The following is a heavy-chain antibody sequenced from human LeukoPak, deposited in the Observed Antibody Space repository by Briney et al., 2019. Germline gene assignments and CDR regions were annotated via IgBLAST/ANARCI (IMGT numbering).Heavy chain of an antibody. CDR1: GYTFTSYG. CDR2: ISAYNGNT. V-gene: IGHV1-18*01. D-gene: IGHD3-9*01. Sequence: GASVKVSCKSSGYTFTSYGISWVRQAPGQGLEWMGWISAYNGNTNYAQKLQGRVTITTDTSTSTAYMELRSLRSDDTAVYYCAGQRDILKNFDYWGQGTLVTVSS. CDR3: AGQRDILKNFDY. J-gene: IGHJ4*02.